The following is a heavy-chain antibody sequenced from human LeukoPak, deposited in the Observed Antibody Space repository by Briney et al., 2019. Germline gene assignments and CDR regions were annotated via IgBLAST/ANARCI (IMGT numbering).Heavy chain of an antibody. J-gene: IGHJ4*02. Sequence: ASVKVSCKASGYTFTGYYMHWVRQAPGQGLEWMGWINPNSGGTNYAQKFQGRVTMTRDTSISTAYMELSRLRSDDTAVYYRARDLYYYDSSGYYYNLPDYWGQGTLVTVSS. CDR3: ARDLYYYDSSGYYYNLPDY. D-gene: IGHD3-22*01. V-gene: IGHV1-2*02. CDR1: GYTFTGYY. CDR2: INPNSGGT.